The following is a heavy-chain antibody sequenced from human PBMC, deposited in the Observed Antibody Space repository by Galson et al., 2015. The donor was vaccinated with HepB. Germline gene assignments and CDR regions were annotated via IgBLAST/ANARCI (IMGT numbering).Heavy chain of an antibody. D-gene: IGHD2-15*01. CDR1: GFTFSNYA. CDR2: ISSNGGST. J-gene: IGHJ4*02. CDR3: ARSYCSGGTCYHSLDY. V-gene: IGHV3-64*02. Sequence: LRLSCAASGFTFSNYAMHWVRQAPGKGLEYVSAISSNGGSTYYADSVKGRFTISRDNSKNTLYLQMGSLRAEDMAVYYCARSYCSGGTCYHSLDYWGQGTLVTVSS.